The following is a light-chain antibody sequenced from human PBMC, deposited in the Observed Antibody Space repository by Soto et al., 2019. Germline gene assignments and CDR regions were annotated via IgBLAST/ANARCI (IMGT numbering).Light chain of an antibody. J-gene: IGLJ2*01. CDR1: SSNIETNT. V-gene: IGLV1-44*01. CDR3: AAWDDSLNGPV. CDR2: DNN. Sequence: QSVLTQPPSASGTPGQRVTISCSGSSSNIETNTVNWYQQLPGAAPKLLICDNNQRPSRVPDRFSGSKSGTSASLAISGRQSEDEAEYYCAAWDDSLNGPVFGGGTKLTVL.